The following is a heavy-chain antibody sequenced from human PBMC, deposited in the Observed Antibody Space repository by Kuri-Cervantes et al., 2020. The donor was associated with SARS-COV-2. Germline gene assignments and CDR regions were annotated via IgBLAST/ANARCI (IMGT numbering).Heavy chain of an antibody. CDR1: GGSISSYY. J-gene: IGHJ6*02. Sequence: ESLKISCTVSGGSISSYYWSWIRQPPGKGLEWIGYISYSGNTNYNPSLKSRVTISVDTSKNQFSLRLSSVTAADTAVYYCARDTETYCSDISCYGYYYYYGMDVWGQGTTVTVSS. D-gene: IGHD2-2*01. CDR2: ISYSGNT. CDR3: ARDTETYCSDISCYGYYYYYGMDV. V-gene: IGHV4-59*01.